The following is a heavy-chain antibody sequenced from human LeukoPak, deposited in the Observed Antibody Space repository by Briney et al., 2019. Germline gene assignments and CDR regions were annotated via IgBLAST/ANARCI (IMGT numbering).Heavy chain of an antibody. V-gene: IGHV3-21*01. Sequence: GGSLRLSCAASGFTFSSYSMNWVRQAPGKGLEWVSSIRSSSSYIYYADPVKGRFTISRDNAKNSLYLQMNSLRVEDTAVYYCARGEVRGRYFDWLSGAAFYWGQGTLVTVSS. D-gene: IGHD3-9*01. CDR2: IRSSSSYI. CDR1: GFTFSSYS. CDR3: ARGEVRGRYFDWLSGAAFY. J-gene: IGHJ4*02.